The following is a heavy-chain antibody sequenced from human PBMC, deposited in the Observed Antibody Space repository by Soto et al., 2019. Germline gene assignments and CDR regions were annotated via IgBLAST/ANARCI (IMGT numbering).Heavy chain of an antibody. CDR3: ARDRWHRDWHPGAFDI. J-gene: IGHJ3*02. V-gene: IGHV3-48*03. D-gene: IGHD3-9*01. Sequence: EVQLVESGGGLVWPGGSLTLSCAASGFALSSYEMNWVRQAPGKGLEGVSYIDATSNIIHYADSVEGRFTISRDNSKNSLFLQMKSLGAEDTALYYCARDRWHRDWHPGAFDIWGRGTMVTVSS. CDR1: GFALSSYE. CDR2: IDATSNII.